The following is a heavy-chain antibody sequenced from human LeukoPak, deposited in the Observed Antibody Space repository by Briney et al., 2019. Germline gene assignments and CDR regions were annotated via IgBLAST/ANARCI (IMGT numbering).Heavy chain of an antibody. CDR1: GGSSSGGGYS. V-gene: IGHV4-30-2*01. J-gene: IGHJ6*02. CDR2: IDHSGST. CDR3: ARGRLGDFWRGYQPTYYYYGMDV. D-gene: IGHD3-3*01. Sequence: PSQTLSRTGAVSGGSSSGGGYSWRWIRQPPGKGLEWIGYIDHSGSTYYNPCRKSRVTLSVDPSKTQFSLKLRSVTAADPAVYHCARGRLGDFWRGYQPTYYYYGMDVWGQRTTVTVSS.